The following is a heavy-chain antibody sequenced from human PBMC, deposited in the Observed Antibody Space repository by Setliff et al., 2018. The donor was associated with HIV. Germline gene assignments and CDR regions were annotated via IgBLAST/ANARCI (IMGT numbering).Heavy chain of an antibody. CDR1: GYTFLSYG. J-gene: IGHJ4*02. V-gene: IGHV1-18*01. Sequence: GASVKVSCKVSGYTFLSYGISWVRQAPGQGLEWMGWISTYNRDTNSAQKFEDRLSPSTNSSTSTAYMELRSLRSDDTAVYHCAKGQGPVDYWGQGTLVTVSS. CDR3: AKGQGPVDY. CDR2: ISTYNRDT.